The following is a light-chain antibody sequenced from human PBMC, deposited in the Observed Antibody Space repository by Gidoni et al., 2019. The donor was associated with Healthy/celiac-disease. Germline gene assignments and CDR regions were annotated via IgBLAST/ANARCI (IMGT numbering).Light chain of an antibody. CDR2: DAS. V-gene: IGKV3-11*01. Sequence: EIVLTQSTATLSLSPGERATLSCRASQSVSSHLAWYQQKPGQAPRLLIYDASNRATGIPARFSGSWSGTDFTLTISSLEPEDFAVYYCQQRSNWPPITFGQGTRLEIK. CDR1: QSVSSH. J-gene: IGKJ5*01. CDR3: QQRSNWPPIT.